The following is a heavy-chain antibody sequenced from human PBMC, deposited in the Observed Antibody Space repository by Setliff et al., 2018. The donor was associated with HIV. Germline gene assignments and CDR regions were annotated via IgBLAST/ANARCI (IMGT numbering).Heavy chain of an antibody. J-gene: IGHJ6*02. CDR3: AREGRTGTTYYYYYGMDV. Sequence: TGGSLRLSCAASGFNFRDHVVHWVRQAPGKGLEWVAVISYDGSNKYYADTVKGRFTISRDNSKNTLYLQMNSLRAEDTAVYYCAREGRTGTTYYYYYGMDVWGQGTTVTVSS. D-gene: IGHD1-7*01. V-gene: IGHV3-30*04. CDR1: GFNFRDHV. CDR2: ISYDGSNK.